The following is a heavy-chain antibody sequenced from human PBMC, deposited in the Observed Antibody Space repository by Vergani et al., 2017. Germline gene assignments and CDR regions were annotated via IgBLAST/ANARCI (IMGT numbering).Heavy chain of an antibody. D-gene: IGHD2-21*02. J-gene: IGHJ4*02. CDR1: GYTFTSYY. Sequence: QVQLVQSGAEVKKPGASVKVSCKASGYTFTSYYMHWVRQAPGQGLEWMGIINPSGGSTSYAQKFQGRVTMTRDTSTSTVYMELSSLRSEDTAVYYCARGEGGFVVVTANLDYWGQGTLVTVSS. CDR3: ARGEGGFVVVTANLDY. CDR2: INPSGGST. V-gene: IGHV1-46*01.